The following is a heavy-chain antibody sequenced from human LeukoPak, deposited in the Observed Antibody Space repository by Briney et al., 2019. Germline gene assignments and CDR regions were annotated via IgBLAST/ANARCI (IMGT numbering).Heavy chain of an antibody. CDR2: IYHSGNT. J-gene: IGHJ4*02. Sequence: SETLSLTCSVSGYSISGDYYWGWIRQPPGKGLEWIGSIYHSGNTYYNPSLKSRVTILIDTSKNQFSLKLNSVTAADTAVYYCARAGYSNGLDYWGQGTLVTVSS. CDR3: ARAGYSNGLDY. CDR1: GYSISGDYY. V-gene: IGHV4-38-2*02. D-gene: IGHD6-19*01.